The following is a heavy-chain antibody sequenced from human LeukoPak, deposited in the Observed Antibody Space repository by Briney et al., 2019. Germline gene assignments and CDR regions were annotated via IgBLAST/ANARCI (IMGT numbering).Heavy chain of an antibody. CDR1: GGSINSYY. Sequence: SETLSLTCTVSGGSINSYYWSWIRQPPGKGLEWIGYIYYSGITNYNPSLKSRVTISVDTSKNQFSLRLSSVTAADTAVYYCARVTGYMTEDYFDYWGQGTLITVSS. D-gene: IGHD6-13*01. V-gene: IGHV4-59*01. J-gene: IGHJ4*02. CDR2: IYYSGIT. CDR3: ARVTGYMTEDYFDY.